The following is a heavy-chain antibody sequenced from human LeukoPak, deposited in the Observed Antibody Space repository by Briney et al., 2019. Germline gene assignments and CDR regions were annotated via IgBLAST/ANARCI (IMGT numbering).Heavy chain of an antibody. V-gene: IGHV5-51*01. CDR1: GYSFTSYW. D-gene: IGHD2-2*01. CDR3: ARLGCSSTSCYGLYYGMDV. Sequence: GESLKISCKGSGYSFTSYWIGWVRQMPGKGLEWMGIIYPGDSDTRYSPSFQGQVTISADKSISTAYLQWSSLKASDTAMYYCARLGCSSTSCYGLYYGMDVWGQGTRSPSP. J-gene: IGHJ6*02. CDR2: IYPGDSDT.